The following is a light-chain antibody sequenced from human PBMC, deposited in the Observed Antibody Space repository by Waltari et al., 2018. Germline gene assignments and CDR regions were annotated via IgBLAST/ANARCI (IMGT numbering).Light chain of an antibody. CDR3: AAWDDSLNGWV. Sequence: QSVLTQPPSASGTPGQRVTISCSGSPSNIGTNTVNWYQHLPRTAPKPLIYSNTPRPAGVPGRFSGSKSGTSASLAISGLQSEDEADYYCAAWDDSLNGWVFGGGTKLTVL. J-gene: IGLJ3*02. CDR2: SNT. CDR1: PSNIGTNT. V-gene: IGLV1-44*01.